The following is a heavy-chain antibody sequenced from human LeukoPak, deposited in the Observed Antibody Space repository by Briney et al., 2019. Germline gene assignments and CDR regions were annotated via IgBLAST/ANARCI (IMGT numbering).Heavy chain of an antibody. V-gene: IGHV1-69*13. J-gene: IGHJ4*02. CDR3: ASLLPPDYYDSSGYQSY. CDR1: GYTFTSYA. CDR2: IIPIFGTA. D-gene: IGHD3-22*01. Sequence: ASVKVSCKASGYTFTSYAMNWVRQAPGQGLEWMGGIIPIFGTANYAQKFQGRVTITADESTSTAYMELSGLRSEDTAVYYCASLLPPDYYDSSGYQSYWGQGTLVTVSS.